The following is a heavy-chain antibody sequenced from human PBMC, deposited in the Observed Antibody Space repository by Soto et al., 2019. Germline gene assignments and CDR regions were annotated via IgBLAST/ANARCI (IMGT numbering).Heavy chain of an antibody. J-gene: IGHJ6*02. Sequence: SQTLSLTCAISGDSVSSGSAAWNWIRQSPSRGLEWLGRAYYRAKWYSDYAVSVESRITINPDTSKNQFSLQLNSVTPEDTAVYYCARSTAPLNYYGMDVWGQGTTVTVSS. CDR1: GDSVSSGSAA. D-gene: IGHD2-21*02. CDR3: ARSTAPLNYYGMDV. V-gene: IGHV6-1*01. CDR2: AYYRAKWYS.